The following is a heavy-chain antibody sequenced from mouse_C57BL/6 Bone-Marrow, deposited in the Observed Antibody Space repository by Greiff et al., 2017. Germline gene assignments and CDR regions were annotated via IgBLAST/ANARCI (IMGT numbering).Heavy chain of an antibody. J-gene: IGHJ4*01. CDR3: ARTCYYGSSLDAMDY. CDR2: IYPGGGYT. CDR1: GYTFTNYW. Sequence: VQLQESGAELVRPGTSVKMSCKASGYTFTNYWIGWAKQRPGHGLEWIGDIYPGGGYTNYNEKFKGKATLTADKSSSTAYMQFSSLTSEDSAIYYCARTCYYGSSLDAMDYWGQGTAVTVSA. D-gene: IGHD1-1*01. V-gene: IGHV1-63*01.